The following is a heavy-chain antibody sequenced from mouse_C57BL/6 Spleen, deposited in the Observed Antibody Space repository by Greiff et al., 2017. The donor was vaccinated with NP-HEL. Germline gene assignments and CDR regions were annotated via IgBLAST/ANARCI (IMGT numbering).Heavy chain of an antibody. CDR1: GFTFSSYG. Sequence: EVMLVESGGDLVKPGGSLKLSCAASGFTFSSYGMSWVRQTPDKRLEWVATISSGGSYTYYPDSVKGRFTISRDNAKHTLYLQMSSLKSEDTAMYYWARHPLSTTVVGYAMDYWGQGTSVTVSS. D-gene: IGHD1-1*01. CDR2: ISSGGSYT. J-gene: IGHJ4*01. CDR3: ARHPLSTTVVGYAMDY. V-gene: IGHV5-6*01.